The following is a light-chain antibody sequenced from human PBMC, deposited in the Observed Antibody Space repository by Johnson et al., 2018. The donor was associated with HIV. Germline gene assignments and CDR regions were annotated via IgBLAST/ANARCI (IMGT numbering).Light chain of an antibody. CDR3: GTWDSSLSGYV. J-gene: IGLJ1*01. V-gene: IGLV1-51*02. CDR1: SSNIENNY. Sequence: QSVLTQPPSVSAAPGQNITISCSGSSSNIENNYISWYQQLPGTPPKIIIYENDKRPSGIPDRFSGSKSGTSATLGITGLQTGDEADYYCGTWDSSLSGYVFGTGTKVTVL. CDR2: END.